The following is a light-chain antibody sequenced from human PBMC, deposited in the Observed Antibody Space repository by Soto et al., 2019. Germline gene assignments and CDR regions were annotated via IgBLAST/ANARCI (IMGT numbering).Light chain of an antibody. J-gene: IGKJ4*01. CDR1: QGIGNY. V-gene: IGKV1-27*01. CDR2: AAS. Sequence: DIQMTQSPSSLSASVGDRVTISCRATQGIGNYLAWYQQKPGKAPQLLIFAASTLQSGVPSRFSGSGSGTDVTLTISTLQPEDVGSYYFQEYNTVPLTFGGGTKVEIK. CDR3: QEYNTVPLT.